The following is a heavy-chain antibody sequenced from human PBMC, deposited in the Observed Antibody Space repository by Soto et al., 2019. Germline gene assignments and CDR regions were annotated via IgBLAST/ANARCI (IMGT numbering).Heavy chain of an antibody. J-gene: IGHJ6*02. CDR2: ISYDGSNK. Sequence: QVQLVESGGGVVQPGRSLRLSCAASGFTFSSYAMHWVRQAPGNGLERVALISYDGSNKYYADSVKGRFTISRDNSKNALDLQMNSLRGEDTAVYYCARDYYRFHRGYGFSMDVWGQGTTVTVSS. V-gene: IGHV3-30-3*01. CDR1: GFTFSSYA. D-gene: IGHD5-12*01. CDR3: ARDYYRFHRGYGFSMDV.